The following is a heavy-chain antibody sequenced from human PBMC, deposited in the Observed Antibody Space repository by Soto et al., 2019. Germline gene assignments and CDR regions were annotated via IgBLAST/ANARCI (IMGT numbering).Heavy chain of an antibody. CDR3: VRGGRYDILSGHFAFDY. CDR1: GFNFGNYD. D-gene: IGHD3-9*01. Sequence: GVLRLSCAASGFNFGNYDMHWVRQATGKGLEWVSAIETSGDTHYPGSVKGRFTSSREKAKNSMYLQLNNLRAEDTAVYYCVRGGRYDILSGHFAFDYWGRGTLVTVSS. J-gene: IGHJ4*02. CDR2: IETSGDT. V-gene: IGHV3-13*01.